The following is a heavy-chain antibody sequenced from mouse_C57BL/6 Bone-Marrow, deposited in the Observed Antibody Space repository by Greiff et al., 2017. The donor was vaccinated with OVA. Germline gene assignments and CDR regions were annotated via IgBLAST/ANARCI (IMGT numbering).Heavy chain of an antibody. J-gene: IGHJ4*01. Sequence: QVQLQQSGPELVKPGASVKISCKASGYAFSSSWMNWVKQRPGKGLGWIGRIYPGDGDTNYNGKFKGKATLTADKSSSTAYMQLSSLTSEDSAVYFCANLASYAMDYWGQGTSVTVSS. CDR3: ANLASYAMDY. V-gene: IGHV1-82*01. CDR1: GYAFSSSW. D-gene: IGHD6-1*01. CDR2: IYPGDGDT.